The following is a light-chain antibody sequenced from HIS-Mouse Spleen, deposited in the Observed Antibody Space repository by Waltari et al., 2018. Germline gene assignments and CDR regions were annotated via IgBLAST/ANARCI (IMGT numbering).Light chain of an antibody. CDR2: EVS. CDR1: SSDVVGHNY. CDR3: SSYTSSSTLV. V-gene: IGLV2-14*01. J-gene: IGLJ2*01. Sequence: QSALTQPASVSGSPGQSHTISCTGTSSDVVGHNYVTWYQQHPGKAPKLMIYEVSNRPSGVSNRFSGSKSGNTASLTISGLQAEDEADYYCSSYTSSSTLVFGGGTKLTVL.